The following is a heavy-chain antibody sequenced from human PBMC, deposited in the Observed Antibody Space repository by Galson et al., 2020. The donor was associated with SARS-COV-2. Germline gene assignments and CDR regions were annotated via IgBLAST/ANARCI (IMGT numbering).Heavy chain of an antibody. Sequence: GGSLRLSCAASGFTFSDCSMNWVRQAPGKGLEWVSSISSSSGHIYNADAVTGRFTISRDNAKNSLYLQMNSLRAEDTAVYYCARGTRMPMADTSGFDSLGQGTLVTVSS. D-gene: IGHD6-19*01. J-gene: IGHJ4*02. V-gene: IGHV3-21*01. CDR3: ARGTRMPMADTSGFDS. CDR1: GFTFSDCS. CDR2: ISSSSGHI.